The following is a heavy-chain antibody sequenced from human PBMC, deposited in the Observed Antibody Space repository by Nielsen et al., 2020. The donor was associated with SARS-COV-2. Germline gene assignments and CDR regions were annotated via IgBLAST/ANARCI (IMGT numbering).Heavy chain of an antibody. V-gene: IGHV5-51*01. D-gene: IGHD3-22*01. CDR2: IYPGDSDT. CDR1: GYSFTSYW. J-gene: IGHJ4*02. CDR3: ASMSTATYYYDSSGFPATFDY. Sequence: GGSLRLSCKGSGYSFTSYWIGWVRQMPGKGLEWMGIIYPGDSDTRYSPSFQGQVTISADKSISTAYLQWSSLKASDTAMYYCASMSTATYYYDSSGFPATFDYWGQGTLVTVSS.